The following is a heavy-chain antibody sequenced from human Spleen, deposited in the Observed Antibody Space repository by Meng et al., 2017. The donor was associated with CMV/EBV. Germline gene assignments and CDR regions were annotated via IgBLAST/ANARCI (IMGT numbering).Heavy chain of an antibody. CDR1: GFTFSSYA. D-gene: IGHD3-22*01. V-gene: IGHV3-30-3*01. CDR3: AREIGPSPYYDSTRYYYGMDV. Sequence: GGSLRLSCAASGFTFSSYAMHWVRQAPGKGLEWVAVISYDGSNKYYADSVKGRFTISRDNSKNTLYLQMNSLRAEDTAVYYCAREIGPSPYYDSTRYYYGMDVWGQGTTVTVSS. CDR2: ISYDGSNK. J-gene: IGHJ6*02.